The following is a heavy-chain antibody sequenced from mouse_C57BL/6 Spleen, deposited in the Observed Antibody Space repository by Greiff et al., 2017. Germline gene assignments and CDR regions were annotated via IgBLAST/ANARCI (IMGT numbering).Heavy chain of an antibody. CDR2: INPNNGGT. Sequence: EVQLQQSGPELVKPGASVKISCKASGYTFTDYYMNWVKQSHGKSLEWIGDINPNNGGTSYNQKFKGKATLTVDKSSSTAYMELRSLTSEDSAVYYGARERGMVTTGGFAYWGQGTLVTVSA. CDR1: GYTFTDYY. CDR3: ARERGMVTTGGFAY. V-gene: IGHV1-26*01. D-gene: IGHD2-2*01. J-gene: IGHJ3*01.